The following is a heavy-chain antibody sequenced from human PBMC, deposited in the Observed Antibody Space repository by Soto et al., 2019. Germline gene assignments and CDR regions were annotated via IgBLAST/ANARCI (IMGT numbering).Heavy chain of an antibody. Sequence: GGSLRLSCAASGFTFSSYAMHWVRQAPGKGLEWVAVISYDGSNKYYADSVKGRFTISRDNSKNTLYLQMNSLRAEDTAVYYCAREWDDFWSGYYYYYYGMDVWGQGTTVTVSS. CDR3: AREWDDFWSGYYYYYYGMDV. CDR2: ISYDGSNK. V-gene: IGHV3-30-3*01. D-gene: IGHD3-3*01. J-gene: IGHJ6*02. CDR1: GFTFSSYA.